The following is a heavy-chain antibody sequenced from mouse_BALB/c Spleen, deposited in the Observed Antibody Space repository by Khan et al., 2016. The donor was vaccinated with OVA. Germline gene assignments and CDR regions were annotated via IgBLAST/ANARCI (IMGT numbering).Heavy chain of an antibody. Sequence: EVQLQESGGGLVQPGGSRKLSCAASGFTFSDYGMAWVRQAPGKGPEWVAIISNLAYSIYYADTVTSRFTISRENAKNTLYLEMSSLRSEDTAMYYCARSWAMDYWGQGTSVTVSS. CDR3: ARSWAMDY. V-gene: IGHV5-15*02. CDR2: ISNLAYSI. J-gene: IGHJ4*01. CDR1: GFTFSDYG.